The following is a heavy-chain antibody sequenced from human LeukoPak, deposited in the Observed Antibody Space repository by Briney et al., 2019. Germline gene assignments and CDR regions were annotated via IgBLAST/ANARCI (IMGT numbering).Heavy chain of an antibody. CDR3: AKVLDSSGWYYFDY. CDR1: GFTFSSYG. J-gene: IGHJ4*02. Sequence: GRSLRLSCAASGFTFSSYGMHWVRQAPGKGLEWVAVISYDGSNKYYADSVKGRFTISRDNSKNTLYLQMNSLRAEDTAVYYCAKVLDSSGWYYFDYWGQGTLVTVSS. D-gene: IGHD6-19*01. V-gene: IGHV3-30*18. CDR2: ISYDGSNK.